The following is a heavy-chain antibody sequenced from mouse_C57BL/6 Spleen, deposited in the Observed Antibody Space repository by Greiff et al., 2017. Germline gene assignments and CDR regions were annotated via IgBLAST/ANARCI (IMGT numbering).Heavy chain of an antibody. J-gene: IGHJ2*01. CDR3: ARMEQYYGSEGDYFDY. D-gene: IGHD1-1*01. Sequence: QVQLKQSGPGILQPSQTLSLTCSFSGFSLSTFGMGVGWIRQPSGKGLEWLAHIWWDDVKYYNPALKSWLTLSKDPSKTQVFLNLANVDTADTATYCCARMEQYYGSEGDYFDYWGQGTTLTVSS. CDR2: IWWDDVK. CDR1: GFSLSTFGMG. V-gene: IGHV8-8*01.